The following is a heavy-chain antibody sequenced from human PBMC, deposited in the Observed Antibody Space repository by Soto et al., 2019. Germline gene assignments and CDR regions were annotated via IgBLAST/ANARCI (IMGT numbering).Heavy chain of an antibody. J-gene: IGHJ5*02. D-gene: IGHD3-22*01. CDR3: AIDRVPSSGYYPYWFDP. Sequence: QVQLVQSGAEVKKPGSSVKVSCKASGGTFSSYAITWVRQAPGQGLEWMGGIIPIFGTANYAQKFQARVTITADESTSTAYMELSSLRSEDTAVYYCAIDRVPSSGYYPYWFDPWGQGTLVTVSS. CDR2: IIPIFGTA. V-gene: IGHV1-69*12. CDR1: GGTFSSYA.